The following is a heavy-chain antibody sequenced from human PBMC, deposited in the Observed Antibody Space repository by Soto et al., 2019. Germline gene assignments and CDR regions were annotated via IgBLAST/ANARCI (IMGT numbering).Heavy chain of an antibody. J-gene: IGHJ6*02. CDR1: GGSISSYY. Sequence: SETLSLTCTVSGGSISSYYWSWIRQPPGKGLEWIGYIYYSGSTNYNPSLRSRVTISVDTSKNQFSLKLSSVTAADTAMYYCARLICSGGSCSVRNYYGMDVWGQGTTVTVSS. CDR3: ARLICSGGSCSVRNYYGMDV. D-gene: IGHD2-15*01. V-gene: IGHV4-59*01. CDR2: IYYSGST.